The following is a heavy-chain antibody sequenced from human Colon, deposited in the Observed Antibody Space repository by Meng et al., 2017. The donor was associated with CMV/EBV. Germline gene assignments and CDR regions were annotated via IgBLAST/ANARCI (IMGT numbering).Heavy chain of an antibody. Sequence: GEALKTSWAASGFTFDDYTMYWVRQAPGKGLEWVSLITWDGSSTYYADSVRGRFTISRDNRNNSLYLQMNSLRTEDTALYYCTKEEVARNAFDVWGQGTRVTVSS. J-gene: IGHJ3*01. CDR1: GFTFDDYT. CDR2: ITWDGSST. V-gene: IGHV3-43*01. D-gene: IGHD5-24*01. CDR3: TKEEVARNAFDV.